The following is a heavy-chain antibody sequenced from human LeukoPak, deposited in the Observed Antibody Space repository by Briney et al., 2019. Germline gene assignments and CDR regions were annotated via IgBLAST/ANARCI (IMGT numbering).Heavy chain of an antibody. V-gene: IGHV3-11*01. J-gene: IGHJ6*03. CDR2: ISSSGSTI. CDR1: AFTFSDYY. D-gene: IGHD5-12*01. Sequence: SLRLSCAASAFTFSDYYMSWISQAPGKGLGWVSYISSSGSTIYYADSVKGRFTISRDNAKNSLYLQMNSLRAEDTAVYYCARATDGGYSNYYYYYMDVWGKGTTVTVSS. CDR3: ARATDGGYSNYYYYYMDV.